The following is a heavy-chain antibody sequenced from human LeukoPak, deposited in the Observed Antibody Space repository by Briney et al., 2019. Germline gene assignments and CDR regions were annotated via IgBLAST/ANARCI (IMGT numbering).Heavy chain of an antibody. V-gene: IGHV3-30*02. CDR3: AKDSRRYGVTGYYMDV. CDR1: GFTFSSYG. D-gene: IGHD4-17*01. Sequence: GGSLRLSWAASGFTFSSYGMHWVRQAPGKGLEWVAFIRYDGSNKYYADSVKGRFTISRDNSKNTLYLQMNSLRAEDTAVYYCAKDSRRYGVTGYYMDVWGKGTTVTISS. CDR2: IRYDGSNK. J-gene: IGHJ6*03.